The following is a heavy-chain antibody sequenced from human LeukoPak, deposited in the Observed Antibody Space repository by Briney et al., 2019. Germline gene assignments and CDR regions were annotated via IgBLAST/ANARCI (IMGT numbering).Heavy chain of an antibody. CDR3: ARGRQIFGVVNNWFDP. Sequence: ASVKVSCKASGYTFAGYYMHWVRQAPGQGLEWMGWINPNSGGTNYAQKFQGRVTMTRDTSISTACMELSRLKSDDTAVYYCARGRQIFGVVNNWFDPWGQGTLVTVSS. CDR2: INPNSGGT. D-gene: IGHD3-3*01. CDR1: GYTFAGYY. J-gene: IGHJ5*02. V-gene: IGHV1-2*02.